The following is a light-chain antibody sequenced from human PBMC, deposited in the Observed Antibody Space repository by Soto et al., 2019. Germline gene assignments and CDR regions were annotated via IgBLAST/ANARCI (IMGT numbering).Light chain of an antibody. CDR3: QQYMMAQDT. CDR1: QSVTTW. CDR2: DAC. Sequence: DIQMTQSPSTLSASVGDRVTITCRASQSVTTWLAWYQQLPGKAPKLLIYDACSLESGVWSRFSGGGSGTEFTLAVGSLQRGDLRSDDCQQYMMAQDTFGQGQKLEF. J-gene: IGKJ2*01. V-gene: IGKV1-5*01.